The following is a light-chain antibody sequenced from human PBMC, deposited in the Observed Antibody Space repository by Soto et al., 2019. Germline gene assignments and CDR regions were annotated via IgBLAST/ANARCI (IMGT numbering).Light chain of an antibody. CDR2: GAS. Sequence: EIVMTQSPATLSVSPGERATLSCRASQRVSSNLAWYQQKPGQAPRLLIYGASTMATGIPATFSGSGSGTEFTPTISSVQSEDFAVYYCQQYNNWPSWTFGQGTKVEIK. J-gene: IGKJ1*01. CDR3: QQYNNWPSWT. CDR1: QRVSSN. V-gene: IGKV3-15*01.